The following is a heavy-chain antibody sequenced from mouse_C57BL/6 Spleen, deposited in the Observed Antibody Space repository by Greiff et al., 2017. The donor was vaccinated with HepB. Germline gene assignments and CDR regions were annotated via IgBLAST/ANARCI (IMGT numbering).Heavy chain of an antibody. CDR2: ISNGGGST. CDR3: ARHGTTVVATRYFDV. J-gene: IGHJ1*03. D-gene: IGHD1-1*01. V-gene: IGHV5-12*01. Sequence: EVQRVESGGGLVQPGGSLKLSCAASGFTFSDYYMYWVRQTPEKRLEWVAYISNGGGSTYYPDTVKGRFTISRDNAKNTLYLQMSRLKSEDTAIYYCARHGTTVVATRYFDVWGTGTTVTVSS. CDR1: GFTFSDYY.